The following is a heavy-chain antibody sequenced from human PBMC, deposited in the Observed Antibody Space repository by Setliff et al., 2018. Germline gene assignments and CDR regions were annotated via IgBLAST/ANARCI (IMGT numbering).Heavy chain of an antibody. CDR2: VYNGNDET. D-gene: IGHD1-20*01. CDR1: GFTFSAYG. CDR3: AKDRVNDGIWEFDS. V-gene: IGHV3-23*01. J-gene: IGHJ4*02. Sequence: GGSLRLSCVASGFTFSAYGMSWVRQAPGKGLEWVSSVYNGNDETKYADSVKGRFTISRDNYRNTISLQINDLRVEDTATYYCAKDRVNDGIWEFDSWGQGLLVTVSS.